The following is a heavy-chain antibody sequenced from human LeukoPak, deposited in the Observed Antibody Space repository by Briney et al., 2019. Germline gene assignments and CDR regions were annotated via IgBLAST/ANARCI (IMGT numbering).Heavy chain of an antibody. J-gene: IGHJ4*02. CDR1: GGSISSYY. D-gene: IGHD6-13*01. V-gene: IGHV4-4*07. Sequence: SETLSLTCTVSGGSISSYYWSLIRQPAGRGLEWIGHIYNSGSTNYNPSLKGRVTMSVATSKNQFSLHLSSVTAADTAVYYCARSAFLVTAPGLYYFDYWGQGTLVAVSS. CDR2: IYNSGST. CDR3: ARSAFLVTAPGLYYFDY.